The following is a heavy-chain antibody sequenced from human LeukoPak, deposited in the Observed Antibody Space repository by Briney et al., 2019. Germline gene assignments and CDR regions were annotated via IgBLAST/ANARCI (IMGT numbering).Heavy chain of an antibody. CDR1: GFTFDDYA. Sequence: GGSLRLSCAASGFTFDDYAMHWVRQAPGKGLEWVSLISWDGGSTYYADSVKGRFTISRDNSKNSLYLQMNSLRAEEHAWYYLGKDMAAYYLYSGKIDHRGQGNPVTVSS. CDR2: ISWDGGST. V-gene: IGHV3-43D*03. CDR3: GKDMAAYYLYSGKIDH. D-gene: IGHD3-10*02. J-gene: IGHJ4*02.